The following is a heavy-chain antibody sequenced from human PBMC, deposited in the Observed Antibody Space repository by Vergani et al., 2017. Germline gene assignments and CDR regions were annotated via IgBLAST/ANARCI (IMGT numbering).Heavy chain of an antibody. CDR2: IIPIFGTA. Sequence: QVQLVQSGAEVKKPGSSVKVSCKASGGTFSSYAISGVRQAPGQGLEWMGGIIPIFGTANYAQKFQGRVTITADESTSTAYMELSSLRSEDTAVYYCASSSISSSWYGFGFDPWGQGTLVTVSS. CDR1: GGTFSSYA. V-gene: IGHV1-69*01. D-gene: IGHD6-13*01. CDR3: ASSSISSSWYGFGFDP. J-gene: IGHJ5*02.